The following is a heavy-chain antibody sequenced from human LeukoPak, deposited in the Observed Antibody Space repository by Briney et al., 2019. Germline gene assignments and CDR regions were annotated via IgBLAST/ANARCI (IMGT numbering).Heavy chain of an antibody. CDR2: ISGSGGST. J-gene: IGHJ3*02. Sequence: GGSLRLSCAASGFTFSSYGMNWVRQAPGKGLEWVSDISGSGGSTYYADSVKGRFTISRDNSKNTLYLQMNSLRAEDTAVYYCARQYCTNGVCWRGYAFDIWGQGTMVTVSS. CDR1: GFTFSSYG. D-gene: IGHD2-8*01. CDR3: ARQYCTNGVCWRGYAFDI. V-gene: IGHV3-23*01.